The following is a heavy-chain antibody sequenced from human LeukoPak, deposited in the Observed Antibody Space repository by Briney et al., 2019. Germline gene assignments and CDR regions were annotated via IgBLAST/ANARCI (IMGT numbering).Heavy chain of an antibody. V-gene: IGHV4-31*03. CDR1: GGSISSGGYY. J-gene: IGHJ4*02. D-gene: IGHD2-2*01. CDR3: ARVYCSSTSCRDY. CDR2: IYYSGST. Sequence: SETLSLTCTVSGGSISSGGYYWSWIRRHPGKGLEWIGCIYYSGSTYYNPSLKSRVTISVDTSKNQFSLKLSSVTAADTAVYYCARVYCSSTSCRDYWGQGTLVTVSS.